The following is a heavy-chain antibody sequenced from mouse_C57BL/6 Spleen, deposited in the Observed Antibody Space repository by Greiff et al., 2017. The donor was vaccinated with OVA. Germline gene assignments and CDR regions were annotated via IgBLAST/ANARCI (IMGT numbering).Heavy chain of an antibody. CDR3: ARRGGSLLWYFDV. V-gene: IGHV5-17*01. CDR2: ISSGSSTI. J-gene: IGHJ1*03. CDR1: GFTFSDYG. Sequence: EVKLVESGGGLVKPGGSLKLSCAASGFTFSDYGMHWVRQAPEKGLEWVAYISSGSSTIYYADTVKGRFTLSRDNSQNTLFLQMTSLRSEDTAKYYCARRGGSLLWYFDVWGTGTTVTVSS. D-gene: IGHD1-1*02.